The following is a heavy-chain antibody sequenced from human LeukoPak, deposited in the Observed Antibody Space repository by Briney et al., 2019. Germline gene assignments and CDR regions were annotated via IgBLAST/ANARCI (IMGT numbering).Heavy chain of an antibody. D-gene: IGHD6-19*01. CDR2: ISYDGSNK. J-gene: IGHJ5*02. V-gene: IGHV3-30*04. CDR1: GFTFSSYA. CDR3: AKDWGSSGWYNYFDP. Sequence: QPGRSLSLSCAASGFTFSSYAMHWVRQAPGKGLEWVAVISYDGSNKYYADSVKGRFTISRDNSKNTLYLQMNSLRPEDTAIYYCAKDWGSSGWYNYFDPWGQGTLVTVSS.